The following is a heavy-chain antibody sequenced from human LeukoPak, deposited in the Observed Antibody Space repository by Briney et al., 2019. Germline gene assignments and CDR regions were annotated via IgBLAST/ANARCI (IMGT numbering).Heavy chain of an antibody. D-gene: IGHD1-26*01. Sequence: GGSLRLSRAASGFTFSSYGMHWVRQAPGKGLEWVAFIRYDGSNKYYADSVKGRFTISRDNSKNTLYLQMNSLRAEDTAVYYCAKIVGATFDYWGQGTLVTVSS. CDR2: IRYDGSNK. CDR3: AKIVGATFDY. J-gene: IGHJ4*02. CDR1: GFTFSSYG. V-gene: IGHV3-30*02.